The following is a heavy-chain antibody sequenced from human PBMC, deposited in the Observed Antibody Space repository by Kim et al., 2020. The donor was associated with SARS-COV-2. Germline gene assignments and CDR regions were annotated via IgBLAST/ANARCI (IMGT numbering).Heavy chain of an antibody. CDR3: ARTYGSSSFLYGMDV. Sequence: SETLSLTCTVSGVSISSYYWTWIRQPPGKGLEWIGFIYYSGSTIYNPSLKSRVTISVDTSKNQLSLKLSSVTAADTAVYYCARTYGSSSFLYGMDVWGQGTPVTVSS. J-gene: IGHJ6*02. CDR1: GVSISSYY. D-gene: IGHD6-6*01. CDR2: IYYSGST. V-gene: IGHV4-59*13.